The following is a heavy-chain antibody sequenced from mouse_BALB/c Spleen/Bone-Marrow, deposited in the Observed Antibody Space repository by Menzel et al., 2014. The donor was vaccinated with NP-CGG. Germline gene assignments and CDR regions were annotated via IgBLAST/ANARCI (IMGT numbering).Heavy chain of an antibody. D-gene: IGHD1-1*02. Sequence: EVKLMESGGGLVQPGGSLKLSCAASGFDFSRYWMSWVRQAQGKGLEWIGEINPDSSTINYTPSLKDKFINSRDNAKNTPFLQMSKVRSEVTSFYCCARNWYYRFAYWGQGTPVTVSA. CDR1: GFDFSRYW. J-gene: IGHJ3*01. V-gene: IGHV4-1*02. CDR3: ARNWYYRFAY. CDR2: INPDSSTI.